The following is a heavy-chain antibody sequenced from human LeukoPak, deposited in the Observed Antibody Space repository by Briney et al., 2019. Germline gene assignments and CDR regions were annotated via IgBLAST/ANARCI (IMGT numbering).Heavy chain of an antibody. V-gene: IGHV3-30*18. Sequence: GRSLRLSCAASGFTFSSYGMHWVRQAPGKGLEWVAVISYDGSNKYYADSVKGRFTISRDNSKNTLYLQMNSLRAEDTAVYYCAKDRFDSLLTAAGKYWGQGTLVTVSS. D-gene: IGHD6-13*01. J-gene: IGHJ4*02. CDR1: GFTFSSYG. CDR2: ISYDGSNK. CDR3: AKDRFDSLLTAAGKY.